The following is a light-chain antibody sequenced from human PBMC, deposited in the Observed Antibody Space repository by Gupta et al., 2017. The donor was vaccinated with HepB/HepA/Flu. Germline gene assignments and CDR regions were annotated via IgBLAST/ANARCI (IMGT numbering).Light chain of an antibody. CDR3: QQRANRLT. CDR2: DAS. J-gene: IGKJ4*01. CDR1: QSVSNF. Sequence: EIVLTQSSATLSLSPGERATLSCRASQSVSNFLAWYQQKPGQAPRLLIYDASDRAAGIPARFSGSGSGTDFTLTISSLEPEDFATYYCQQRANRLTFGGGTKVEIK. V-gene: IGKV3-11*01.